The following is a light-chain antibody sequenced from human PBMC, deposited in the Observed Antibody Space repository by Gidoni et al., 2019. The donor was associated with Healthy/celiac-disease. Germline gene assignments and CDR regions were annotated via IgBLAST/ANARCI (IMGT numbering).Light chain of an antibody. CDR3: QAWDSSTAMV. CDR2: QGS. V-gene: IGLV3-1*01. CDR1: KLGDKY. J-gene: IGLJ3*02. Sequence: SYELTQPPSVSVSPGQTASITCSGDKLGDKYACWYQQKPGQSPVLVIYQGSKRPSGTPERFSGSNSGNTATLTISGTQAMDEADYYCQAWDSSTAMVFGGGTKLTVL.